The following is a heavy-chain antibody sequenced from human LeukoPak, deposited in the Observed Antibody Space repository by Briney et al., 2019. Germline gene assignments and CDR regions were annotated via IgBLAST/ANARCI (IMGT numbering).Heavy chain of an antibody. Sequence: GGSLRLSCAASGFTFSDHYMDWVRQAPGKGLEWVGRTRNKASSYTTEYAASVKGRFTISRDDSKNSLYLQMNSLKTEDTAVYYCAREEKMVGAYYYMDVWGKGTTVTVSS. J-gene: IGHJ6*03. V-gene: IGHV3-72*01. D-gene: IGHD3-10*01. CDR1: GFTFSDHY. CDR3: AREEKMVGAYYYMDV. CDR2: TRNKASSYTT.